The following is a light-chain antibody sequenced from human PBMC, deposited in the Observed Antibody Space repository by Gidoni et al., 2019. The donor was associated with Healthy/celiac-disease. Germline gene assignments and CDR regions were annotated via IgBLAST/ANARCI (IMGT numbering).Light chain of an antibody. J-gene: IGLJ2*01. CDR1: KLGDKY. CDR3: QAWDSSDVV. CDR2: QDS. V-gene: IGLV3-1*01. Sequence: SSELPQPPSLSVSPGQTASITCSGDKLGDKYACWYQQKPGQSPVLVIYQDSKRPLGIPERFSGSNSGNTATLTISGTQAMDEADYYCQAWDSSDVVFGGGTKLTVL.